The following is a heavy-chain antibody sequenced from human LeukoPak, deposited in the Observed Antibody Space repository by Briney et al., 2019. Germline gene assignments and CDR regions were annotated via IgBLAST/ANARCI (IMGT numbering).Heavy chain of an antibody. CDR3: ARDRLGLDY. J-gene: IGHJ4*02. V-gene: IGHV4-4*07. CDR2: IYNSGRT. CDR1: GDSISSNY. D-gene: IGHD6-19*01. Sequence: SETLSLTCTVPGDSISSNYWSWIRQPAGKGLEWIGRIYNSGRTNYNPSLKSRVTMSLDTSKNQFSLKLRSVTAADTAVYYCARDRLGLDYWGQGTLVTVSS.